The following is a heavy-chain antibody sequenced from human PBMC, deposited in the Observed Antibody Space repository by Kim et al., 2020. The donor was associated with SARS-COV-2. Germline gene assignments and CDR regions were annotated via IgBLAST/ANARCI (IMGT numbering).Heavy chain of an antibody. Sequence: GGSLRLSCVASGFTFRSYRMYWVRQAPGKGLMWVSRVSGDGTSTHYADSLKGRFTISRDNAKNTVFLQMNSLRAEDTAVYFCARQWESSSWAAMGCWGQGALVTVSS. CDR1: GFTFRSYR. CDR3: ARQWESSSWAAMGC. D-gene: IGHD6-13*01. CDR2: VSGDGTST. V-gene: IGHV3-74*01. J-gene: IGHJ4*02.